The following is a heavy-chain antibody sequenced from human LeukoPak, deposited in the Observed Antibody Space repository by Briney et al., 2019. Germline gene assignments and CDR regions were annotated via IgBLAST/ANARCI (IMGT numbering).Heavy chain of an antibody. CDR1: GFTVSSNY. D-gene: IGHD6-6*01. CDR3: ARSEYSSSSLDY. Sequence: GGSLRLSCAASGFTVSSNYMSWVRQAPGKGLEWVSVIYSGGSTYYADSVKSRFTISRDNSKNTLYLQMNSLRAEDTAVYYCARSEYSSSSLDYWGQGTLVTVSS. J-gene: IGHJ4*02. V-gene: IGHV3-53*01. CDR2: IYSGGST.